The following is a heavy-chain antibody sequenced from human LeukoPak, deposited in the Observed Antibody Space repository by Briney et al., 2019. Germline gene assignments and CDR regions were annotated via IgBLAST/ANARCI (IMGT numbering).Heavy chain of an antibody. CDR3: ARVGSGSYYKDY. CDR2: ISYDGSNK. D-gene: IGHD3-10*01. J-gene: IGHJ4*02. CDR1: GFTFSSYA. V-gene: IGHV3-30-3*01. Sequence: GGSLRLSCAASGFTFSSYAMHWVRQAPGKGLEWVAVISYDGSNKYYADSVKGRFTISRDNSKNTLYLQMNSLRAEDTAVYYCARVGSGSYYKDYWGQGTLVTVSS.